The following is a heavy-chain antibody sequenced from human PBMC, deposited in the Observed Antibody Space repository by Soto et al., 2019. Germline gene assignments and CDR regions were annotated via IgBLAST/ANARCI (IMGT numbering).Heavy chain of an antibody. J-gene: IGHJ4*02. Sequence: GGSLRLSCAASGFTFSSYSVNWVRQAPGKGLEWVSYISSSSSTIYYADSVKGRFTISRDNAKNSLYLQMNSLRDEDTAVYYCARDSELVGASPFDYWGQGTLVTVSS. D-gene: IGHD1-26*01. V-gene: IGHV3-48*02. CDR2: ISSSSSTI. CDR1: GFTFSSYS. CDR3: ARDSELVGASPFDY.